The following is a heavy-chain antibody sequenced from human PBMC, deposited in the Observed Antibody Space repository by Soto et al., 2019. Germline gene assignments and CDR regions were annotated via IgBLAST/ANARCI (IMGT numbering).Heavy chain of an antibody. Sequence: PSETLSLTCTVSGGSISSSSYYWGWIRQPPGKGLEWIGSIYYSGSTYYNPSLKSRVTISVGTSKNQFSLKLSSVTAADTAVYYCARHWDIVVVPAGNWFDPWGQGTLVTVSS. V-gene: IGHV4-39*01. CDR2: IYYSGST. CDR1: GGSISSSSYY. CDR3: ARHWDIVVVPAGNWFDP. J-gene: IGHJ5*02. D-gene: IGHD2-2*01.